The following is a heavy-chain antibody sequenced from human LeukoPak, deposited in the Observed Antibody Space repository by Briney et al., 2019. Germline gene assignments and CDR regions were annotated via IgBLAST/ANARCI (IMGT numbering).Heavy chain of an antibody. Sequence: GGSLRLSCLTSGFTFSTNAMSWVRQAPGKGLEWISGISGSGASTYHADSVTGRFTISRDNSRNTLYLQMNSLRGDDTAVYYCAKDVGKWESLHFFDYWGQGTLVTVSS. V-gene: IGHV3-23*01. CDR2: ISGSGAST. J-gene: IGHJ4*02. CDR3: AKDVGKWESLHFFDY. CDR1: GFTFSTNA. D-gene: IGHD1-26*01.